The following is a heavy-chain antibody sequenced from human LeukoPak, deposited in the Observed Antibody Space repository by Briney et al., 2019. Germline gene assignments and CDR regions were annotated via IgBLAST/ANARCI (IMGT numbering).Heavy chain of an antibody. CDR2: IYYSGST. V-gene: IGHV4-61*01. J-gene: IGHJ3*02. CDR1: GGSVSSGSYY. D-gene: IGHD6-13*01. CDR3: AREGSSSWYYAFDI. Sequence: SETLSLTCTVSGGSVSSGSYYWSWIRQPPGKGLEWLGYIYYSGSTNYNPSLKSRVTISVDTSKNQFSLKLSSVTAADTAVYYCAREGSSSWYYAFDIWGQGTMVTVSS.